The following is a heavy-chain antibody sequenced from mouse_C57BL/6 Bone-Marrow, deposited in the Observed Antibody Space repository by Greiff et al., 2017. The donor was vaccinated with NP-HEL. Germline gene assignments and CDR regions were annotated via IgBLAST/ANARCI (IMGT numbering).Heavy chain of an antibody. Sequence: VQLQQPGAELVKPGASVKLSCKASGYTFTSYWMQWVKQRPGQGLEWIGEIDPSDSYTNYNQKFKGKATLTVDTSSSTAYMQLSSLTSEDSAVYYCARRGITTVNLAYWGQGTLVTVSA. J-gene: IGHJ3*01. V-gene: IGHV1-50*01. CDR1: GYTFTSYW. D-gene: IGHD1-1*01. CDR3: ARRGITTVNLAY. CDR2: IDPSDSYT.